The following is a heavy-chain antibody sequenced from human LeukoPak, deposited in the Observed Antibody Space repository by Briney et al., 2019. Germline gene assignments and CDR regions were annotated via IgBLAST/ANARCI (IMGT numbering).Heavy chain of an antibody. CDR2: IWYDGSNK. Sequence: GGSLRLSCAASGSTFSSYGMHWVRQAPGKGLEWVAVIWYDGSNKYYVDSVQGRFTISRDNSKNTLYLQMSSLRAEDTAVYYCARGDYYDSSGYYFPDAFDIWGQGTMVTVSS. D-gene: IGHD3-22*01. CDR1: GSTFSSYG. CDR3: ARGDYYDSSGYYFPDAFDI. J-gene: IGHJ3*02. V-gene: IGHV3-33*01.